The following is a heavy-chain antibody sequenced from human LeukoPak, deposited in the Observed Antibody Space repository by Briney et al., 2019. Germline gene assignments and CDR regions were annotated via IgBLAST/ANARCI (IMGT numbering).Heavy chain of an antibody. CDR2: ISGSGDNT. Sequence: AGSLRCYSEASGFTFDSYAMSWVRQAPGKGLEWVSSISGSGDNTNYADSVRGRFTISRDNSKNILYLQMNRLRDEDTAVYYCAEPGEFFTSFFDYWGQGTLVTVSS. CDR3: AEPGEFFTSFFDY. V-gene: IGHV3-23*01. CDR1: GFTFDSYA. D-gene: IGHD3-16*01. J-gene: IGHJ4*02.